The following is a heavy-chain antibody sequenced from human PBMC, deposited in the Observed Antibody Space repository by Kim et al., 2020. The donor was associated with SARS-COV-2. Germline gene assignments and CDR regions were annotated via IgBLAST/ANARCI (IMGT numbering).Heavy chain of an antibody. D-gene: IGHD6-19*01. Sequence: SETLSLTCAVYGGSFSGYYWSWIRQPPGKGLEWIGEINHSGSTNYNPSLKSRVTISVDTSKNQFSLKLSSVTAADTAVYYCARGSVAGTGGFGYWGQGTLVTVSS. CDR2: INHSGST. CDR1: GGSFSGYY. J-gene: IGHJ4*02. CDR3: ARGSVAGTGGFGY. V-gene: IGHV4-34*01.